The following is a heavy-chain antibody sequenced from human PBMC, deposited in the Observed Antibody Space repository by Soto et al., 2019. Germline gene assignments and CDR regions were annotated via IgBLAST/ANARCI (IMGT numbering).Heavy chain of an antibody. D-gene: IGHD5-12*01. J-gene: IGHJ4*02. V-gene: IGHV3-23*01. CDR2: ISGSGGST. CDR1: GFTISSYA. Sequence: EVQLLESVGGLVQPGGSLRLSCAASGFTISSYAMSWVRQAPGKGLEWVSAISGSGGSTYYADSVKGRFTISRDNSKNTLYLQMNSLRAEDTAVYYCAKLWGEDGYNFPDYWGQGTLVTVSS. CDR3: AKLWGEDGYNFPDY.